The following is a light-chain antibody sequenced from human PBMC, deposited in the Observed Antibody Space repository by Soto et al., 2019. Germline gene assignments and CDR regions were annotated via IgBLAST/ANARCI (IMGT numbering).Light chain of an antibody. CDR3: SSYAGSNFYV. CDR1: SSDVGGYNY. CDR2: EVS. Sequence: QSVLAQPASAYGSPGQSVTISCTGTSSDVGGYNYVSWYQQHPGKAPKLMIYEVSKRPSGVPDRFSGSKSGNTASLTVSGLQAEDEADYYCSSYAGSNFYVFGTGTKVTVL. J-gene: IGLJ1*01. V-gene: IGLV2-8*01.